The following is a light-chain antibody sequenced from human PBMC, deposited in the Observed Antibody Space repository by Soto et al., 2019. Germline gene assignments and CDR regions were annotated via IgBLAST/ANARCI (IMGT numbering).Light chain of an antibody. CDR1: SSNIENNY. J-gene: IGLJ2*01. V-gene: IGLV1-51*01. CDR3: GTWDTSLSAVV. Sequence: QSVLTQPPSVSAAPGQKVTISCSGSSSNIENNYVSWYQHLPGTAPKLLIYDNIKRPSGIPDRFSGSKSGASATLGITGLQTGDEADYHCGTWDTSLSAVVFGGGTKLTVL. CDR2: DNI.